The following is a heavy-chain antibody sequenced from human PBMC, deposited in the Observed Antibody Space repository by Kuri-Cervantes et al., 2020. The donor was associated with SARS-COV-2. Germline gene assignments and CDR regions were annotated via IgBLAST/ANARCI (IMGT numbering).Heavy chain of an antibody. J-gene: IGHJ4*02. CDR3: VRDGDHRNVDY. CDR1: GFTFSSYW. CDR2: INPDGSYT. Sequence: GESLKISCAASGFTFSSYWMHWVRQAPGKGLVWVSRINPDGSYTNNADSVKGRFTLSRDNAKNMLFLQMNSLRAEDTAVYYCVRDGDHRNVDYWGQGTLVTVSS. D-gene: IGHD1-14*01. V-gene: IGHV3-74*01.